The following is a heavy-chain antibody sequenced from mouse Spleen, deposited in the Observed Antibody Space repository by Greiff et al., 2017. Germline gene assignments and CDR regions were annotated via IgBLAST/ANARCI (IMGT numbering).Heavy chain of an antibody. CDR3: TRDYYYGNYVGYFDV. V-gene: IGHV5-9-1*02. Sequence: EVHLVESGEGLVKPGGSLKLSCAASGFTFSSYAMSWVRQTPEKRLEWVAYISSGGDYIYYADTVKGRFTISRDNARNTLYLQMSSLKSEDTAMYYCTRDYYYGNYVGYFDVWGTGTTVTVSS. J-gene: IGHJ1*03. CDR1: GFTFSSYA. D-gene: IGHD2-1*01. CDR2: ISSGGDYI.